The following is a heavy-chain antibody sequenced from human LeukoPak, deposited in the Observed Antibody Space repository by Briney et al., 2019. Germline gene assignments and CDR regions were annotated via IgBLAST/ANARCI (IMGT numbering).Heavy chain of an antibody. V-gene: IGHV4-59*11. J-gene: IGHJ4*02. CDR3: ARSTQRYCSSTSCYGGYDY. CDR1: GGSISSHY. D-gene: IGHD2-2*01. Sequence: SETLSLTCTVSGGSISSHYWSWIRQPPGKGLEWIGYIYYSGSTNYNPSLKSRVTISVDTSKNQFSLKLSSVTAADTAVYYCARSTQRYCSSTSCYGGYDYWGQGTLVTVSS. CDR2: IYYSGST.